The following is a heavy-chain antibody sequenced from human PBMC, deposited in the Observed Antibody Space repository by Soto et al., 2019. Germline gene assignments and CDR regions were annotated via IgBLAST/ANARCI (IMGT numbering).Heavy chain of an antibody. CDR1: GFTFSSYA. D-gene: IGHD6-19*01. Sequence: GGSLRLSCAASGFTFSSYAMSWVRQAPGKGLEWVSAISGSGGSTYYADSVKGRFTISRDNSKNKLYLQMNSLRAEDTAGYYSAKVVGIAVAGPPIDYWGQGTLVTVSS. CDR3: AKVVGIAVAGPPIDY. V-gene: IGHV3-23*01. J-gene: IGHJ4*02. CDR2: ISGSGGST.